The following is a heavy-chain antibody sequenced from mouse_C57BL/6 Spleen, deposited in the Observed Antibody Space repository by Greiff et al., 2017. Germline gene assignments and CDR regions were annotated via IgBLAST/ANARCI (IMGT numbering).Heavy chain of an antibody. CDR3: AREWSDYFDY. Sequence: EVMLVESGGGLVKPGGSLKLSCAASGFTFSDYGMHWVRQAPEKGLEWVAYLSSGSSTIYYADTVKGRFTISRDNAKNTLFLQMTSLRSEDTAMYYCAREWSDYFDYWGQGTTLTVSS. V-gene: IGHV5-17*01. CDR2: LSSGSSTI. J-gene: IGHJ2*01. D-gene: IGHD1-1*02. CDR1: GFTFSDYG.